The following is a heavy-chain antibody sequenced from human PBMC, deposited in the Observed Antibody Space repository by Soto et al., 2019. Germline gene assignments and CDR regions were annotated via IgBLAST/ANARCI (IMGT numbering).Heavy chain of an antibody. CDR2: ISAYNGNT. CDR1: GYTFTSYG. Sequence: GASVKVSCKASGYTFTSYGISWVRQAPGQGLEWMGWISAYNGNTNYAQKLQGRVTMTTDTSTSTAYMELRSLRSDDTAVYYCARDNRYSSGWTYFDYWGQGTLVTVSS. CDR3: ARDNRYSSGWTYFDY. J-gene: IGHJ4*02. D-gene: IGHD6-19*01. V-gene: IGHV1-18*01.